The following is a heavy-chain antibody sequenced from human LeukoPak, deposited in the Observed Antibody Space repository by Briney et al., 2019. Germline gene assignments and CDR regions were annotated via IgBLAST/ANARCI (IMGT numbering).Heavy chain of an antibody. CDR3: ARLSEGRSYDFWSGYYSYYYYGMDV. J-gene: IGHJ6*02. CDR1: GGSISSSNW. D-gene: IGHD3-3*01. Sequence: PSETLSLTCAVSGGSISSSNWWSWVRQPPGKGLEWIGEIYHSGSTNYNPSLKSRVTISVDKSKNQFSLKLSSVTAADTAVYYCARLSEGRSYDFWSGYYSYYYYGMDVWGQGTTVTVSS. CDR2: IYHSGST. V-gene: IGHV4-4*02.